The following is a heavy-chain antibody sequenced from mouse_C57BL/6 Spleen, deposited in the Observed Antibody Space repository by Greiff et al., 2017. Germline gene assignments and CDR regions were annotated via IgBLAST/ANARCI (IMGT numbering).Heavy chain of an antibody. Sequence: EVHLVESGEGLVKPGGSLKLSCAASGFTFSSYAMSWVRQTPEKRLEWVAYISSGGDYIYYADTVKGRFTISRDNARNTLYLQMSSLKSEDTAMYYCTRASYYYGSSLDYWGQGTTLTVSS. J-gene: IGHJ2*01. CDR2: ISSGGDYI. V-gene: IGHV5-9-1*02. CDR3: TRASYYYGSSLDY. CDR1: GFTFSSYA. D-gene: IGHD1-1*01.